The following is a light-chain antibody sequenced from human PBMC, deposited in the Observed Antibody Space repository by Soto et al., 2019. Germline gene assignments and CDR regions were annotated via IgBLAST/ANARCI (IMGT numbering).Light chain of an antibody. CDR3: LQYCSSPS. CDR1: QSVVGGY. V-gene: IGKV3D-20*01. CDR2: DTS. Sequence: KKSPATVSLDPLDIVTLSCVASQSVVGGYFAWYQQKPGLAPRLIIYDTSIRASGIPDRISGSGSGTHFTLTFSRLETEDFAGYYCLQYCSSPSFGHGTKVDIK. J-gene: IGKJ1*01.